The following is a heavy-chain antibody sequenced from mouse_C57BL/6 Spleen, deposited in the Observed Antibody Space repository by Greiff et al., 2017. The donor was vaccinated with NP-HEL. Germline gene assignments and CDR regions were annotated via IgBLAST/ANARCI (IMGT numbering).Heavy chain of an antibody. V-gene: IGHV1-18*01. J-gene: IGHJ2*01. CDR1: GYTFTDYN. Sequence: VQLKESGPELVKPGASVKIPCKASGYTFTDYNMDWVKQSHGKSLEWIGDINPNNGGTIYNQKFKGKATLTVDKSSSTAYMELRSLTSEDTAVYYCARGDYDEDYFDYWGQGTTLTVSS. D-gene: IGHD2-4*01. CDR2: INPNNGGT. CDR3: ARGDYDEDYFDY.